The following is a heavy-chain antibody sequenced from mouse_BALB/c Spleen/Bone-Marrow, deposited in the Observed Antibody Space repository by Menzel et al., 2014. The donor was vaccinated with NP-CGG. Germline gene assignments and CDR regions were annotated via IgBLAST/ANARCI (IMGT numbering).Heavy chain of an antibody. J-gene: IGHJ4*01. Sequence: QVQLQQSGAELARPGASVKLSCKASGYTFXNYWINWVKQRPGQGLEWIGNIYPSDSYTNYNQKFKDKATLTVDKSSSTAYMQLSSPTSEDSAVYYCTRWLPYAMDYWGQGTSVTVSS. CDR2: IYPSDSYT. V-gene: IGHV1-69*02. D-gene: IGHD2-2*01. CDR1: GYTFXNYW. CDR3: TRWLPYAMDY.